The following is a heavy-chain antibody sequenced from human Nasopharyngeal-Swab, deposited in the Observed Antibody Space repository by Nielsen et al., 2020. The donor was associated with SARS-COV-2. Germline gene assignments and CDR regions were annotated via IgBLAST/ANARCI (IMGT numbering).Heavy chain of an antibody. CDR1: GGSISSYY. Sequence: SETLSLTCTVSGGSISSYYWSWIRQPPGKGLEWIGYIYYSGSTNYNPSLKSRVTISVDTSKNQFSLKLSSVTAADTAVYYCSRDIPYYYDSSGSDAFDTWGQGTMVIVSS. V-gene: IGHV4-59*08. D-gene: IGHD3-22*01. CDR3: SRDIPYYYDSSGSDAFDT. CDR2: IYYSGST. J-gene: IGHJ3*02.